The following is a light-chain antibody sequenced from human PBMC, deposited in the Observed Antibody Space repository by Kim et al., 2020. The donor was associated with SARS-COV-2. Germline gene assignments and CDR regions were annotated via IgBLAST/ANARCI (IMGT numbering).Light chain of an antibody. Sequence: DIVMTQSPLSLPVTPGEPASISCRSSQSLLYSNAYNYLDWYLQKPGQSPHLLIYLGSHRASGVPDRFIGSGSGTDFTLKISRVEAEDVGVYYCMQALQTSVTFGQGTRLEIK. CDR3: MQALQTSVT. CDR1: QSLLYSNAYNY. CDR2: LGS. V-gene: IGKV2-28*01. J-gene: IGKJ5*01.